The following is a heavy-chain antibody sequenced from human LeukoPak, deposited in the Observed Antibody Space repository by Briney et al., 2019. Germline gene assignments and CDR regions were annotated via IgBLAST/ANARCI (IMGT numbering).Heavy chain of an antibody. CDR1: GFSLTTNGVG. Sequence: NVSGPTLVKPTETLTLTCTFSGFSLTTNGVGVGWIRQAPGKALEWLVFIYWDDDKRYSPSLKNRLTITKDTSKNQVVLTMTNMDPVDTATYYCARGIGGPFDYWGQGTLVTVSS. J-gene: IGHJ4*02. D-gene: IGHD3-16*01. V-gene: IGHV2-5*02. CDR3: ARGIGGPFDY. CDR2: IYWDDDK.